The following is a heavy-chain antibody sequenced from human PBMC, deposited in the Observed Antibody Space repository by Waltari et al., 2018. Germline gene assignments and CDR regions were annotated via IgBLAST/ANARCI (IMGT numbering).Heavy chain of an antibody. CDR3: ARGRIAAAGIGY. Sequence: QVQLQESGPGLVKPSETLSLTCTVPGGSISSYYWSWIRQPPGKGLEWIGYIYDSGSTNYNPSLKSRVTISVDTSKNQFSLKLSSVTAADTAVYYCARGRIAAAGIGYWGQGTLVTVSS. V-gene: IGHV4-59*01. J-gene: IGHJ4*02. CDR2: IYDSGST. D-gene: IGHD6-13*01. CDR1: GGSISSYY.